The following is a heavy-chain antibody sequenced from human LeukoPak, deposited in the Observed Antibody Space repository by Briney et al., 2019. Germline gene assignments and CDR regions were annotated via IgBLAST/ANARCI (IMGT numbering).Heavy chain of an antibody. J-gene: IGHJ6*02. CDR3: ARGYDSSGYYFLYYYYYGMDV. D-gene: IGHD3-22*01. V-gene: IGHV1-8*01. CDR2: MNPNSGNT. CDR1: GYTLTSYD. Sequence: ASVKVSCKASGYTLTSYDINWVRQATGQGLEWMGWMNPNSGNTGYAQKFQGRVTMTRNTSISTAYMELSSLRSEDTAVYYCARGYDSSGYYFLYYYYYGMDVWGQGTTVTVSS.